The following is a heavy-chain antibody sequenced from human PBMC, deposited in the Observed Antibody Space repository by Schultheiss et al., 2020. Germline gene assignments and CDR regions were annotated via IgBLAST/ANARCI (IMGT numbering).Heavy chain of an antibody. D-gene: IGHD3-22*01. Sequence: ASVKVSCKASGYTFTSYDINWVRQATGQGLEWMGWMNPNSGNTGYAQKFQGRVTMTRNTSISTAYMELSRLRSDDTAVYYCARGYYEGNGMDVWGQGTTVTVSS. CDR2: MNPNSGNT. J-gene: IGHJ6*02. CDR3: ARGYYEGNGMDV. CDR1: GYTFTSYD. V-gene: IGHV1-8*01.